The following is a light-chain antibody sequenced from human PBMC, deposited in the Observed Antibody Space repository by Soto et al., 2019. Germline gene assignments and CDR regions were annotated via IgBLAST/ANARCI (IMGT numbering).Light chain of an antibody. CDR3: LQHNSFPRT. CDR2: AAS. Sequence: DIQMTESPSSLSATVRDKVTITCRASQSISSYLNWYQQKPGKAPKLLIYAASSLQSGVPSRFSGSGSGTDFTLTISSLQPEDFATYYCLQHNSFPRTFGAGTKVDI. V-gene: IGKV1-39*01. CDR1: QSISSY. J-gene: IGKJ4*01.